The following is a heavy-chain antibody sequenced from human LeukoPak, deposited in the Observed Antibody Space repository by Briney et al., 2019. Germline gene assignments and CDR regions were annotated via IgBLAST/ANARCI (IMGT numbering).Heavy chain of an antibody. CDR2: IRYDESDK. V-gene: IGHV3-30*02. CDR3: AREGPDY. J-gene: IGHJ4*02. Sequence: PGGSLRLSCAASGFTFSNYGMQWVRQAPGKGLEWVAFIRYDESDKYYVDSVQGRFTISRDNSKNTLYLQMNSLRAEDTAVYYCAREGPDYWGQGTLVTVSS. CDR1: GFTFSNYG.